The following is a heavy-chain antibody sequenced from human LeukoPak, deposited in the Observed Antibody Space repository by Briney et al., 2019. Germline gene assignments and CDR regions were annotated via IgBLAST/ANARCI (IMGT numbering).Heavy chain of an antibody. V-gene: IGHV4-59*11. CDR3: ARLLDNDSSGYPDTFDV. D-gene: IGHD3-22*01. CDR1: GGSINYHY. J-gene: IGHJ3*01. CDR2: IYYSGTT. Sequence: SETLSLTCTVSGGSINYHYWSWIRQPPGKGLEWIGFIYYSGTTNYNPSLQSRITISVDTSKNHFSLKLTSVTAAYTAVYYCARLLDNDSSGYPDTFDVWGQGTMVTVSS.